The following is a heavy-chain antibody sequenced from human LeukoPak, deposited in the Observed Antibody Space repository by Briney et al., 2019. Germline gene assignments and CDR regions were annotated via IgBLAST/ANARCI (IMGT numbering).Heavy chain of an antibody. D-gene: IGHD1-26*01. CDR1: GYTFTSYD. J-gene: IGHJ4*02. CDR2: IIPIFGTA. CDR3: ARGIGRVGATL. Sequence: SVKVSCKASGYTFTSYDINWVRQATGQGLEWMGGIIPIFGTANYAQKFQGRVTITTDESTSTAYMELSSLRSEDTAVYYCARGIGRVGATLWGQGTLVTVSS. V-gene: IGHV1-69*05.